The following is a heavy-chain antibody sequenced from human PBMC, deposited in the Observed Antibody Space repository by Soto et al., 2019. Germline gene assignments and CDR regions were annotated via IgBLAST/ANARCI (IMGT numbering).Heavy chain of an antibody. Sequence: QVQLQESGPGLVKPSETLSLTCTVSGGSISSYYWSWIRQPPGKGLEWIGYIYYSGSTNYNPSLKIRVSISVDPSKIQFSLKLSSVTAADTAVYYCARLEDDILTGYYMSYWGQGTLVTVSS. J-gene: IGHJ4*02. V-gene: IGHV4-59*08. CDR3: ARLEDDILTGYYMSY. CDR1: GGSISSYY. CDR2: IYYSGST. D-gene: IGHD3-9*01.